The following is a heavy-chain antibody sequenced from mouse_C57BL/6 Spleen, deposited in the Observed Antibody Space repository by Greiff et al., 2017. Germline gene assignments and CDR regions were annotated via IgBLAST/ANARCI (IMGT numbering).Heavy chain of an antibody. CDR3: ARDQGQFITTVVAPHAMDY. CDR1: GFTFSSSA. D-gene: IGHD1-1*01. Sequence: EVKLMESGGGLVKPGGSLKLSCAASGFTFSSSAMSWVRQTPEKRLEWVATISDGGSYTYYPDNVKGRFTISRDNAKNNLYLQMSHLKSEDTAMYYFARDQGQFITTVVAPHAMDYWGQGTSVTVSS. CDR2: ISDGGSYT. J-gene: IGHJ4*01. V-gene: IGHV5-4*01.